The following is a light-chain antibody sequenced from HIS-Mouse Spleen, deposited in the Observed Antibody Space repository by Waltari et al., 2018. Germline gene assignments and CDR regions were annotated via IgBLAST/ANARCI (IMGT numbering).Light chain of an antibody. CDR3: SSYAGSNNFVV. V-gene: IGLV2-8*01. Sequence: QSALTQPPSASGSPGQSVTIPCTGTSSDVGGYNYVPWYQQHPGKAPKLMIYDVSKRPSGVPDRFSGSKSGNTASLTVSGLQAEDEADYYCSSYAGSNNFVVFGGGTKLTVL. CDR1: SSDVGGYNY. J-gene: IGLJ2*01. CDR2: DVS.